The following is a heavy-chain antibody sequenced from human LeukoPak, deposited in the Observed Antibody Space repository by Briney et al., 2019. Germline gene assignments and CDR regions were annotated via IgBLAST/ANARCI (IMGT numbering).Heavy chain of an antibody. CDR3: ARVRCSGGSCYPYYFDY. CDR2: IYYSGST. V-gene: IGHV4-59*01. J-gene: IGHJ4*02. Sequence: SETLSLTCAVCGGSFSGCYWSWIRQPPGKGLEWIGYIYYSGSTNYNPSLKSRVTISVDTSKNQFSLKLSSVTAADTAVYYCARVRCSGGSCYPYYFDYWGQGTLVTVSS. CDR1: GGSFSGCY. D-gene: IGHD2-15*01.